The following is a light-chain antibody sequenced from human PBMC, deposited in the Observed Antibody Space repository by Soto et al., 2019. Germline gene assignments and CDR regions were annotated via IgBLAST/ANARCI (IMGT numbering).Light chain of an antibody. CDR3: QQRYSTPWT. Sequence: DIQMTQFPSALSSSFGDRVTITCRASQSISRYLNWYQQNPGKAPKLLIYAASSLQSGVPSRFSVSGSGTDFTLTISRLKTEDFATYDCQQRYSTPWTFGEGTKVDIK. CDR1: QSISRY. J-gene: IGKJ1*01. CDR2: AAS. V-gene: IGKV1-39*01.